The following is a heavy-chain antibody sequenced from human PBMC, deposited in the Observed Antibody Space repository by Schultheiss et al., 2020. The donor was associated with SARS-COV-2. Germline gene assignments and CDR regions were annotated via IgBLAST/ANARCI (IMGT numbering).Heavy chain of an antibody. V-gene: IGHV3-30*04. CDR3: ARSADIVVGLYYFDY. Sequence: GGSLRLSCAASGFTFSSYAMHWVRQAPGKGLEWVAVISYDGSNKYYADSVKGRFTISRDNSKNTLYLQMNSLRAEDTAVYYCARSADIVVGLYYFDYWGQGTLVTVSS. J-gene: IGHJ4*02. CDR1: GFTFSSYA. D-gene: IGHD2-2*01. CDR2: ISYDGSNK.